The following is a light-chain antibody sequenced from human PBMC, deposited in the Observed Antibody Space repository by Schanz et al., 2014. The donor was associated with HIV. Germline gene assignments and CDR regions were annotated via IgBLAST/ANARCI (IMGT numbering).Light chain of an antibody. Sequence: QSSLTQPRSVSGSPGQSVTISCTGTSSDVGVYNYVSWYQEHPGKAPKLMIYDVSKRPSGVPDRFSGSKSGNTASLTISGLQAEDEADYYCCSYAGSYPLVFGGGTKVTVL. CDR3: CSYAGSYPLV. V-gene: IGLV2-11*01. CDR2: DVS. J-gene: IGLJ2*01. CDR1: SSDVGVYNY.